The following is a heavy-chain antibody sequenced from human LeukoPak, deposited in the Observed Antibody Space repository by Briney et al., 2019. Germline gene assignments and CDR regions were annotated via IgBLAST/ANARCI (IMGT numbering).Heavy chain of an antibody. CDR2: ISGSGGST. J-gene: IGHJ4*02. Sequence: GGSLRLSCAASGFTFSSYAMSWVRQAPGKGLEWVSVISGSGGSTYYTDSVKGRFTISRDNSKNTLYLQMNSLRAEDTAVYYCAKEGYYYDSSAYFVTPRYYFDHWGQGTLVTVSS. CDR3: AKEGYYYDSSAYFVTPRYYFDH. CDR1: GFTFSSYA. D-gene: IGHD3-22*01. V-gene: IGHV3-23*01.